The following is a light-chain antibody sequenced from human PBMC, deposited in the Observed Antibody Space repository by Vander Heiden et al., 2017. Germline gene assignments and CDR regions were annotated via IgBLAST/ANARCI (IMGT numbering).Light chain of an antibody. V-gene: IGKV2-28*01. Sequence: IAMTQSPLSLPVTPGQAASISCRSSQSLLDRNGYNCLDWFVQRPGQSPQLLIYLASNRVSGVADRFSGSGAGTEFTLKISRVEPDDVGIYYCMQAQQTPWTFGQGTKVEIK. CDR1: QSLLDRNGYNC. CDR2: LAS. J-gene: IGKJ1*01. CDR3: MQAQQTPWT.